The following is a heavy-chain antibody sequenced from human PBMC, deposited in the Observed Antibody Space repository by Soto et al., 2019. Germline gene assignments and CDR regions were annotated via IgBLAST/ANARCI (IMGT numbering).Heavy chain of an antibody. CDR3: ARIVATTGIQAFYYNGMDV. CDR2: IDWDDDK. J-gene: IGHJ6*02. D-gene: IGHD6-13*01. Sequence: SGPTLVNPTQTLTLTCTFSVFSLSTSGMCVSWIRQPPGKALEWLARIDWDDDKYYSTSLKTRLTISKDTSKNQVVLTLTNMGPVDTATYYCARIVATTGIQAFYYNGMDVWGQGTTVTVSS. CDR1: VFSLSTSGMC. V-gene: IGHV2-70*11.